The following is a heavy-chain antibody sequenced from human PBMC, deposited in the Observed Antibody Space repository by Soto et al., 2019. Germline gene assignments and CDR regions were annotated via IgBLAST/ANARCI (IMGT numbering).Heavy chain of an antibody. CDR1: GFTFSSYG. CDR2: IWYDGSNK. CDR3: AREPLPAAIFGWFDP. Sequence: GSLRLSCAASGFTFSSYGMHWVRQAPGKGLEWVAVIWYDGSNKYYADSVKGRFTISRDNSKNTLYLQMNSLRAEDTAVYYCAREPLPAAIFGWFDPWGQGTLVTVSS. V-gene: IGHV3-33*01. J-gene: IGHJ5*02. D-gene: IGHD2-2*02.